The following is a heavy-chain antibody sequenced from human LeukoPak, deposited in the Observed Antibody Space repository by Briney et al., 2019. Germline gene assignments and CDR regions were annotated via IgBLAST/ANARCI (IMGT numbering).Heavy chain of an antibody. CDR2: ISSSSSYI. D-gene: IGHD3-22*01. V-gene: IGHV3-21*04. CDR3: ARDPLGYYDSSGYLPYYFDY. J-gene: IGHJ4*02. Sequence: GGSLRLSCAASGFTFSSYSMNWVRQAPGKGLEWVSSISSSSSYIYYADSVKGRFTISRDNAKNTLYLQMNSLRAEDTAVYYCARDPLGYYDSSGYLPYYFDYWGQGTLVTVSS. CDR1: GFTFSSYS.